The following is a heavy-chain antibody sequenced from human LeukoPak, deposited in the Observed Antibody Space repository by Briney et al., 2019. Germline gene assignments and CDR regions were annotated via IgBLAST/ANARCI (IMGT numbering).Heavy chain of an antibody. J-gene: IGHJ3*02. CDR1: GYTFTGYY. D-gene: IGHD5-12*01. CDR2: INPNSGGT. Sequence: ASVKVSCKASGYTFTGYYMHWVRQAPGQGLEWMGWINPNSGGTNYAQKFQGRVTMTRDTSISTAYMELSRLRSDDTAVYYCAREFRPAQTSGYDQEGAFDIWGQGTMVTVSS. CDR3: AREFRPAQTSGYDQEGAFDI. V-gene: IGHV1-2*02.